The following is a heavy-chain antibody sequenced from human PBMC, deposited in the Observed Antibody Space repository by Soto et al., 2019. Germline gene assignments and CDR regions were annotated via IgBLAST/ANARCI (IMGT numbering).Heavy chain of an antibody. V-gene: IGHV4-59*01. CDR2: IYYSVST. D-gene: IGHD3-22*01. CDR1: GGSIKNYY. J-gene: IGHJ5*02. CDR3: ARHREAWLRGWGFDP. Sequence: XGTLSLNCSVSGGSIKNYYWNWIRQAPGKGLEWIGYIYYSVSTNYHPSLRGRVTISVDTSKNQFSLKLTSVTAADTAVYYCARHREAWLRGWGFDPWGQRALVTVSS.